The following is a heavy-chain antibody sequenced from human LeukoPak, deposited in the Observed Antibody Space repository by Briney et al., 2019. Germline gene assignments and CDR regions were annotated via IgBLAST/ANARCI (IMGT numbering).Heavy chain of an antibody. V-gene: IGHV4-39*07. D-gene: IGHD5-12*01. CDR1: GGAISSTSYY. CDR2: INHSGST. J-gene: IGHJ6*02. Sequence: SETLSLTCSVSGGAISSTSYYWSWIRQPPGKGLEWIGEINHSGSTNYNPSLKSRVTISVDTSKNQFSLNLSSVTAADTAVYYCARGNMIRPFIVATIGTSRDYYSDMDVWGQGTTVTVSS. CDR3: ARGNMIRPFIVATIGTSRDYYSDMDV.